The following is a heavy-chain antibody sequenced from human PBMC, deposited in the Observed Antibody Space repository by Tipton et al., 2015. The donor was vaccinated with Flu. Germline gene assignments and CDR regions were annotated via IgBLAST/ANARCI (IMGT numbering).Heavy chain of an antibody. J-gene: IGHJ4*02. Sequence: VQLVQSGGGLVQPGRSLRLSCAASGFTFDNYGMHWVRQPPGKGLEWVSGISWNSGTIDYADSVRGRFTISRDNAKNSLYLQMNSLRPEDTAFYYCAKVEGFWSGYVDNWGQGTLVTVSS. D-gene: IGHD3-3*01. CDR1: GFTFDNYG. CDR3: AKVEGFWSGYVDN. CDR2: ISWNSGTI. V-gene: IGHV3-9*01.